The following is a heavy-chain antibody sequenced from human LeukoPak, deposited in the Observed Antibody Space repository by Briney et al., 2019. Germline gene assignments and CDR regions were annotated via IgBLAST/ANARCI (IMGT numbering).Heavy chain of an antibody. D-gene: IGHD5-12*01. CDR2: INLDGSEK. CDR3: ARGIASGPRRYDVRNFDY. J-gene: IGHJ4*02. V-gene: IGHV3-7*01. Sequence: GGSLRLSCTASGFIFSTSWMTWVRQAPGKGLEWVANINLDGSEKYYVDSVKGRFTISRDNAKNSLYLQMNSLRAEDTAVYYCARGIASGPRRYDVRNFDYWGQGTPVTVSS. CDR1: GFIFSTSW.